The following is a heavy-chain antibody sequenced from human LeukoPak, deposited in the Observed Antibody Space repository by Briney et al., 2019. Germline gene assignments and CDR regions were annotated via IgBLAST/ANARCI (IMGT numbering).Heavy chain of an antibody. D-gene: IGHD3-10*01. CDR3: ARRSTVVRGVIIGRDAFDI. CDR2: ISSSSSTYI. J-gene: IGHJ3*02. CDR1: GFTFSSYS. Sequence: GGSLRLSCAASGFTFSSYSMNWVRQAPGKGLEWVSSISSSSSTYIDYADSVKGRFTISRDNAKNSVFLQMNSLRAEDTAVYYCARRSTVVRGVIIGRDAFDIWGQGTMVTVSS. V-gene: IGHV3-21*01.